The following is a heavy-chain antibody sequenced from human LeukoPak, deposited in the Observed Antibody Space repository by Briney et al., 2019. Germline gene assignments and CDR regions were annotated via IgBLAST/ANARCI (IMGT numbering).Heavy chain of an antibody. V-gene: IGHV1-18*01. CDR2: INVYDGNT. Sequence: ASVKVSCKASGYTFTSYGISWVRQAPGQGLEWMGWINVYDGNTNYAQKLQDRVTMTTDTSTSTAYMELRSLRSDDTAVYYCARDRYYGSGSYYNHFDYWGQGTLVTVSS. CDR1: GYTFTSYG. CDR3: ARDRYYGSGSYYNHFDY. D-gene: IGHD3-10*01. J-gene: IGHJ4*02.